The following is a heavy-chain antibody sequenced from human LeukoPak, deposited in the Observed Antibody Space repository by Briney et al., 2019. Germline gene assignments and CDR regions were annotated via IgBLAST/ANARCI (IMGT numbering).Heavy chain of an antibody. V-gene: IGHV1-46*01. Sequence: GASVKVSCKASGYTFTSYYMHWVRRAPGQGLEWMGIINPSGGSTSYAQKFQGRVTMTRDTSTSTVYMELSSLRSEDTAVYYCARTYYYGSGSYSEYYFDYWGQGTLVTVSS. CDR1: GYTFTSYY. CDR2: INPSGGST. CDR3: ARTYYYGSGSYSEYYFDY. D-gene: IGHD3-10*01. J-gene: IGHJ4*02.